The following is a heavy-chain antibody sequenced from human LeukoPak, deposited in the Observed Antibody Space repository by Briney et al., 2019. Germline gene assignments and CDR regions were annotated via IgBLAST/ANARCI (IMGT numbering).Heavy chain of an antibody. CDR1: GYTFTDFY. Sequence: ASVKVSCKASGYTFTDFYIHWMRQAPGQGLEWMGWINPDNGVTAYAQKFQGRVTMTRDTSISAVYVELSRLRSDDTAVYYCARSDSYTWFDPWGQGTLVTVSS. CDR2: INPDNGVT. J-gene: IGHJ5*02. CDR3: ARSDSYTWFDP. V-gene: IGHV1-2*02. D-gene: IGHD2-21*01.